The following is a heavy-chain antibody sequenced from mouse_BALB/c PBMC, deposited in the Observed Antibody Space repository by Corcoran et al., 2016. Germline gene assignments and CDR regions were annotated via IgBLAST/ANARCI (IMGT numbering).Heavy chain of an antibody. CDR2: IYPGSGNT. CDR1: GYTFTDYY. V-gene: IGHV1-84*02. Sequence: IXLQQSGPELVKPGASVKISCKASGYTFTDYYINWVKQKPGQGLEWIGWIYPGSGNTKYNEKFKGKATLTVDTSSSTAYMQLSSLTSEDTAVYFCARLITTVDYYAMDYWGQGTSVTVSS. D-gene: IGHD1-1*01. CDR3: ARLITTVDYYAMDY. J-gene: IGHJ4*01.